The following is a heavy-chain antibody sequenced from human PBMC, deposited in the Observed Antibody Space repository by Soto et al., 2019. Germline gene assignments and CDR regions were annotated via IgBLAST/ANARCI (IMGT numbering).Heavy chain of an antibody. V-gene: IGHV4-30-4*01. D-gene: IGHD4-17*01. CDR3: DRGNLQTDTVTTSFDY. CDR1: GGSISSGDYY. Sequence: QVQLQESGPGLVKPSQTLSLTCTVSGGSISSGDYYWNWIRQPPGKGLEWIGYIYYSGSTYYNPSLKSRVTIPVDTSKNQFSLKLSYVTAADTAVYYCDRGNLQTDTVTTSFDYWGQGTLVTVSS. CDR2: IYYSGST. J-gene: IGHJ4*02.